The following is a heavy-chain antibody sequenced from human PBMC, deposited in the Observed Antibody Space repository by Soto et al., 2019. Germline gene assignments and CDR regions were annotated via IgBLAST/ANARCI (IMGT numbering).Heavy chain of an antibody. V-gene: IGHV1-69*02. D-gene: IGHD6-13*01. CDR3: ARRDSRDYFDY. CDR2: IIPILGIA. Sequence: QVQLVQSGAEVKKPGSSVKVSCKASGGTFSSYTISWVRQAPGQGLEWMGRIIPILGIANYAQKFQGRVTITADKSTSTAYIELSSLRSEDTAVYYCARRDSRDYFDYWGQGTLVTVSS. J-gene: IGHJ4*02. CDR1: GGTFSSYT.